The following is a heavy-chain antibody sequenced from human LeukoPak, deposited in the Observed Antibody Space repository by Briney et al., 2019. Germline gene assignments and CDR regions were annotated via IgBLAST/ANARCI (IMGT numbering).Heavy chain of an antibody. CDR1: GITFRSYA. V-gene: IGHV3-23*01. Sequence: GGSLRLSCAASGITFRSYAMNWVRQAPGKGLEWVSAISGSSDSTYYAASVNGRFSISRDNSKNTLYLQMSSLRTEDTAVYYCAKPLWFGESNYYFDYWGQGILVTVSS. CDR2: ISGSSDST. D-gene: IGHD3-10*01. J-gene: IGHJ4*02. CDR3: AKPLWFGESNYYFDY.